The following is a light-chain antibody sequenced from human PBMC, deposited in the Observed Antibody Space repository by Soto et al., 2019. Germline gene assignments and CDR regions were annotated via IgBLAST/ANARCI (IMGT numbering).Light chain of an antibody. CDR2: GAS. Sequence: ELVLTQSPATLSLSPGEIATLSCRASQSVSNDLAWYQQKPGQAPRLLIYGASTRATGTPARFSGSGSGTEFTLTISSLQSEDFAVYYCQQYNNWPFTFGQGTRLEIK. J-gene: IGKJ5*01. CDR3: QQYNNWPFT. V-gene: IGKV3-15*01. CDR1: QSVSND.